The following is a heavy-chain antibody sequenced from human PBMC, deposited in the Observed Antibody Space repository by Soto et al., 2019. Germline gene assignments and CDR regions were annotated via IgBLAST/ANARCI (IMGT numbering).Heavy chain of an antibody. CDR2: IDPSDSYT. V-gene: IGHV5-10-1*01. CDR3: ASFEEGYCSSTSCQYYYYGMDV. CDR1: GYSFTSYW. Sequence: GESLKISCKGSGYSFTSYWISWVRQMPGKGLEWMGRIDPSDSYTNYSPSFQGHVTISADKSISTAYLQWSSLKASDTAMYYCASFEEGYCSSTSCQYYYYGMDVWGQGTTVTVSS. J-gene: IGHJ6*02. D-gene: IGHD2-2*01.